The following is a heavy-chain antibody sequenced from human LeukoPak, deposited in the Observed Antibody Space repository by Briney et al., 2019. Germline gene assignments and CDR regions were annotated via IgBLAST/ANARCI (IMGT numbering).Heavy chain of an antibody. V-gene: IGHV4-4*09. CDR3: ARQRYDFWSGHDAFDI. D-gene: IGHD3-3*01. CDR1: GGSISSYY. CDR2: IYTSGST. J-gene: IGHJ3*02. Sequence: SETLSLTCTVSGGSISSYYWSWIRQPPGKGLERIGYIYTSGSTNYNPSLKSRVTISVDTSKNQFSLKLSSVTAADTAVYYCARQRYDFWSGHDAFDIWGQGTMVTVSS.